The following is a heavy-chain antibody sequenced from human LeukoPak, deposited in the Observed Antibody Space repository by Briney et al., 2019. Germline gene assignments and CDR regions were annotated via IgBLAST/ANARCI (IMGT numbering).Heavy chain of an antibody. Sequence: ASVKVSCKASGGTFSSYAISWVRQAPGQGLEWMGIINPSGGSTSYAQKFQGRVTMTRDTSTSTAYMELSRLRSDDTAVYYCARQYYYDQRAFDIWGQGTMVTVSS. CDR1: GGTFSSYA. CDR3: ARQYYYDQRAFDI. J-gene: IGHJ3*02. D-gene: IGHD3-22*01. CDR2: INPSGGST. V-gene: IGHV1-46*01.